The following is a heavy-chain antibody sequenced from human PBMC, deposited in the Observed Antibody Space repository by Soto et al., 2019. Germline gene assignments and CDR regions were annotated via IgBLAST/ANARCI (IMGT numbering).Heavy chain of an antibody. CDR2: IIPLFGTT. J-gene: IGHJ3*02. CDR1: DDSFNTYS. CDR3: TRGVVVVSSTPQGDAFSI. V-gene: IGHV1-69*12. Sequence: QVHLVQSGAEVKKPGSSVKVSCKASDDSFNTYSINWVRQASGQGLEWVGGIIPLFGTTNYAPELQDRVTITADQSTSTVYMEMSSLRSGDTAIYYCTRGVVVVSSTPQGDAFSIWGQGTKVTVSS. D-gene: IGHD2-21*01.